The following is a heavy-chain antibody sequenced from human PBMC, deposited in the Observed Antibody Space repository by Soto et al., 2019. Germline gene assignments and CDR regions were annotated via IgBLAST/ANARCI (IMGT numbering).Heavy chain of an antibody. CDR2: IRTRGTTI. CDR1: GFIFSDFH. CDR3: ARDNEAMVSVGAHHY. Sequence: QVHLVESGGGSVKPGGSLTLSCAASGFIFSDFHMRWIRQAPGKGLGWIATIRTRGTTIQYAESVEGRFTISRDNADNALFLQMNSLRGEDAAVYYCARDNEAMVSVGAHHYWGQRPLVTVSS. J-gene: IGHJ4*02. D-gene: IGHD5-18*01. V-gene: IGHV3-11*01.